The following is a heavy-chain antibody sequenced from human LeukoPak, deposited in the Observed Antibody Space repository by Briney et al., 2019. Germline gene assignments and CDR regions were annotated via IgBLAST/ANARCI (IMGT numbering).Heavy chain of an antibody. V-gene: IGHV3-21*01. CDR2: ISSSSRYI. J-gene: IGHJ4*02. CDR1: GFTFSDYS. CDR3: ARVWSPPYTSSWPSYFDF. D-gene: IGHD6-13*01. Sequence: GGSLRLSCAASGFTFSDYSMNWVRQAPGKGLEWVSSISSSSRYIYYADSVKGRFSISRDNAKNSLYLQMNSLRAEDTAVYYCARVWSPPYTSSWPSYFDFWGQGTLVSVSS.